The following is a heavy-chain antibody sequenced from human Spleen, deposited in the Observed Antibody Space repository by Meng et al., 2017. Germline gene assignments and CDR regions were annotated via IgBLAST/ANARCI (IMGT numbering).Heavy chain of an antibody. CDR3: AHRRGGYFDY. CDR2: IYWHDEE. CDR1: GFSLSTSEEA. J-gene: IGHJ4*02. V-gene: IGHV2-5*01. D-gene: IGHD3-16*01. Sequence: QITLRELGDTLVKPTQTSTRTCSFSGFSLSTSEEAVGWIRQPPGKALEWLALIYWHDEERYSPSLKGRLTITKDTSKNQVVLTMTNMDPVDTGTYYCAHRRGGYFDYWGQGTLVTVSS.